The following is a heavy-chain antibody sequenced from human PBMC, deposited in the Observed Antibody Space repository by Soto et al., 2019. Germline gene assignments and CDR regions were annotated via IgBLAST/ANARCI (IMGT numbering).Heavy chain of an antibody. CDR1: GLSLSDVF. CDR2: TKDKAYSYTT. D-gene: IGHD3-10*01. V-gene: IGHV3-72*01. Sequence: EVQLVESGGDLVQPGGSLRLSCAASGLSLSDVFIDWVRQAPGKGLEWVGRTKDKAYSYTTEYAASVKGRFTISRDDSTSSVFLQMSSLQTADTAVDYCASIRGVFGYWGQGTLVTVSS. CDR3: ASIRGVFGY. J-gene: IGHJ4*02.